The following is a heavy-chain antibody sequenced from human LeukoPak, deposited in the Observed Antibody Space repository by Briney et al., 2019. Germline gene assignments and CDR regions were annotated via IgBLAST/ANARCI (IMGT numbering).Heavy chain of an antibody. CDR2: ISSAGTT. CDR3: ARVPGAVTTPSDWLAL. V-gene: IGHV3-66*01. Sequence: PGGSLSLTCAASGFTISSSYMSWVRQAPGKGLEWVSIISSAGTTYYADSVKGRFTISRDNGKNSLYLQMHSLRAEDTAVYYCARVPGAVTTPSDWLALGGEGTLVTVSS. J-gene: IGHJ4*02. D-gene: IGHD3/OR15-3a*01. CDR1: GFTISSSY.